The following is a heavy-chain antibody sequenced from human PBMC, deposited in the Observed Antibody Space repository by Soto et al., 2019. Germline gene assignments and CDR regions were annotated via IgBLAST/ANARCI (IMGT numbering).Heavy chain of an antibody. CDR3: ARASLWSGYSGMDV. Sequence: ASVKVSCKASGYTFTGYYMHWVRQAPGQGLEWMGWINPNSGGTNYAQKFQGWVTMTRDTSISTAYMELSRLRSDGTAVYYCARASLWSGYSGMDVWGQGTTVTVSS. V-gene: IGHV1-2*04. CDR2: INPNSGGT. CDR1: GYTFTGYY. D-gene: IGHD3-3*01. J-gene: IGHJ6*02.